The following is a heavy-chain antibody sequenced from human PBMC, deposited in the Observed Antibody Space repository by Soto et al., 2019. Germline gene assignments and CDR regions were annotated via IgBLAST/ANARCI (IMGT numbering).Heavy chain of an antibody. CDR3: AIDRAPIARSAY. CDR2: ISTFNGDT. Sequence: QVQLVQSGGEVKRPGASVKVSCKTSGYTFTSYSINWVRQAPGQGLEWMGWISTFNGDTKYAQKFQGRVTMTTDPSTNTAYMEVRSLTSDDTAVYYCAIDRAPIARSAYWGQGTLVTVSS. J-gene: IGHJ4*02. CDR1: GYTFTSYS. V-gene: IGHV1-18*04. D-gene: IGHD6-13*01.